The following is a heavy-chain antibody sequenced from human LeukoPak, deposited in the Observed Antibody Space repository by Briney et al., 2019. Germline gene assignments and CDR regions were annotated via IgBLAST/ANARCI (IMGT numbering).Heavy chain of an antibody. J-gene: IGHJ4*02. CDR2: INPNSGGT. CDR1: GYTFTGYY. V-gene: IGHV1-2*02. Sequence: ASVKVSCKASGYTFTGYYMHWMRQAPGQGLEWMGWINPNSGGTNYAQRFQGRVTMTRDTSISTAYMELSRLRSDDTAVYYCARLRAGRDRWELLDYWGQGTLVTVSS. D-gene: IGHD1-26*01. CDR3: ARLRAGRDRWELLDY.